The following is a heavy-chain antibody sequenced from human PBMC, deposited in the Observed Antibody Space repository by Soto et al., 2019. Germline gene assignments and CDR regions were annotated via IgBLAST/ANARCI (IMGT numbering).Heavy chain of an antibody. V-gene: IGHV3-53*01. J-gene: IGHJ3*02. CDR1: EFTGATDY. D-gene: IGHD2-8*01. CDR2: IYSGGTT. CDR3: AKMVTRAFDI. Sequence: GGSLRLSCAASEFTGATDYMGWVRQAPGKGLDWVSVIYSGGTTNYGDSVKGRFTISRDRSKNTLYLQMNSLRVEGTAVYYCAKMVTRAFDIWGPGTMVTVSS.